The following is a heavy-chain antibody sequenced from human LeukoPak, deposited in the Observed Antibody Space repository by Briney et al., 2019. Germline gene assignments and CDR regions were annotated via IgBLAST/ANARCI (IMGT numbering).Heavy chain of an antibody. CDR2: IKEDGSEK. J-gene: IGHJ4*02. Sequence: GGSLRLSSTTSGFTFTSYWMSRVRQAPGKGLEWVANIKEDGSEKYYVDSVKGRFTISRDNAKNSVYLQMDSLIAEDTAVYYCAREVGSAARGPWGQGTLVTVSS. CDR1: GFTFTSYW. V-gene: IGHV3-7*05. D-gene: IGHD2-2*01. CDR3: AREVGSAARGP.